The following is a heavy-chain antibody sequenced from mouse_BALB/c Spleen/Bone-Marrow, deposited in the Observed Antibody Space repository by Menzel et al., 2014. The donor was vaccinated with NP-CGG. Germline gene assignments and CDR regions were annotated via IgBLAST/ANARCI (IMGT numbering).Heavy chain of an antibody. CDR1: VFNIKDTY. CDR2: IDPANGNT. CDR3: ARWEYYAMDY. V-gene: IGHV14-3*02. J-gene: IGHJ4*01. D-gene: IGHD4-1*01. Sequence: EVQRVESGAELVKPGASVKLSCTASVFNIKDTYMHWVKQRPEQGLEWIGRIDPANGNTKYDPKFQGKATITADTSSNTAYLQLSSLTSEYTAVYYCARWEYYAMDYWGQGTSVTVSS.